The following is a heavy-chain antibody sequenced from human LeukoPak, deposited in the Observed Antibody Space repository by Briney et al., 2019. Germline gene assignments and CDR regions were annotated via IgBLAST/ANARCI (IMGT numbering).Heavy chain of an antibody. CDR2: ISYDGSNK. Sequence: GRSLRLSCAASGVTFSSYVMHWVRQAPGKGLEWVAVISYDGSNKYYADSVKGRFTISRDNSKNTLYLQMNSLRAEDTAVYCCAKEYSSSWYPGMDVWGQGTTVTVSS. V-gene: IGHV3-30*18. CDR3: AKEYSSSWYPGMDV. J-gene: IGHJ6*02. CDR1: GVTFSSYV. D-gene: IGHD6-13*01.